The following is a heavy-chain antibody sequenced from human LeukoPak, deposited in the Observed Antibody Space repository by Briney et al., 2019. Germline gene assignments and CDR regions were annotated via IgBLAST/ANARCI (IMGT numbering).Heavy chain of an antibody. CDR1: GFTFRNYV. CDR2: TSSGLNVK. CDR3: AREGYYGSGSPPSLYFDY. V-gene: IGHV3-30-3*01. D-gene: IGHD3-10*01. Sequence: GGSLRLSCAASGFTFRNYVIHWVRQAPGKGLEWVAVTSSGLNVKLYADSVKGRFTISRDNSRSTLYLQMNSLRPEDTAIHYCAREGYYGSGSPPSLYFDYWGQGTLVTVSS. J-gene: IGHJ4*02.